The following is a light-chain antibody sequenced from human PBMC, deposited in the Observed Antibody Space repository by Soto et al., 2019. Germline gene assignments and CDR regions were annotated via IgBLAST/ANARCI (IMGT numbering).Light chain of an antibody. V-gene: IGLV2-14*03. CDR2: DVN. Sequence: QSALTQPASVSGSPGQSITISCTGSSSDVGGYNYVSWYQQHPGKAPKLMIYDVNNWPSGVSNRFSGSKSGNTASLTISGLQAEDEADYYCSSYTSSSTLVLFGGGTKLTVL. CDR3: SSYTSSSTLVL. CDR1: SSDVGGYNY. J-gene: IGLJ2*01.